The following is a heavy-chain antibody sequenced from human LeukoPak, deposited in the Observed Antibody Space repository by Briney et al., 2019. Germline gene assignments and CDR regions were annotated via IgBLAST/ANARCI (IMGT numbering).Heavy chain of an antibody. D-gene: IGHD1-1*01. Sequence: HGESLKISCKGSGYSFTSYWIGWVRQMPGKGLECMGLIYPGDSDTRYSPSFQGQVTISADKSISTAYLQWSSLKASDTAIYYCARHETGPYFDYWGRGTLVTVSS. CDR1: GYSFTSYW. V-gene: IGHV5-51*01. CDR2: IYPGDSDT. CDR3: ARHETGPYFDY. J-gene: IGHJ4*02.